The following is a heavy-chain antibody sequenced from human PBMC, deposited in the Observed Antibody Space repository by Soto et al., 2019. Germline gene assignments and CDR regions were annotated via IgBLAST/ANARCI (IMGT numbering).Heavy chain of an antibody. D-gene: IGHD2-2*01. CDR2: ISAYNGNT. CDR1: GYTFPSYG. J-gene: IGHJ4*02. Sequence: GASVKVSCKASGYTFPSYGISWVRQAPGQGLERMGWISAYNGNTNYAQKLQGRVAMTTDTSTSTAYMELRSLRSDDTAVYYCARDAPTIPAQDDYWGQGTLVTVSS. V-gene: IGHV1-18*01. CDR3: ARDAPTIPAQDDY.